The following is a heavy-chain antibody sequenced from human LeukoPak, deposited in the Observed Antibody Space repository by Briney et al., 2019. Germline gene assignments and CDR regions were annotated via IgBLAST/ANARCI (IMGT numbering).Heavy chain of an antibody. V-gene: IGHV6-1*01. D-gene: IGHD6-13*01. J-gene: IGHJ3*02. Sequence: LSQTLSLTCAISGDSVSSNSAGWTWIRQSPSRGLEWLGRTYYRSKWYNDYAVSVKSRITINPDTSKNQFSLQLNSVTPEDTAVYYCARASIPVAGEDAFDIWGQGTMVTVSS. CDR3: ARASIPVAGEDAFDI. CDR1: GDSVSSNSAG. CDR2: TYYRSKWYN.